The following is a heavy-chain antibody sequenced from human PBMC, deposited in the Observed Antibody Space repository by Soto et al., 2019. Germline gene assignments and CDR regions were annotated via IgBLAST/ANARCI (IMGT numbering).Heavy chain of an antibody. D-gene: IGHD6-13*01. V-gene: IGHV4-39*01. CDR1: GGSISSSSYY. Sequence: PSETLSLTCTVSGGSISSSSYYWGWIRQLPGKGLEWIGSIYYSGSTYYNPSLKSRVTISVDTSKNQFSLKLSSVTAADTAVYYFARGTSAGTLFIGFDPWGQGTLVTVSS. CDR2: IYYSGST. CDR3: ARGTSAGTLFIGFDP. J-gene: IGHJ5*02.